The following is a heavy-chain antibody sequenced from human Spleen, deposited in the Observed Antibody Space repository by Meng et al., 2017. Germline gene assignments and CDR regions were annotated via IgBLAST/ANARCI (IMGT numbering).Heavy chain of an antibody. D-gene: IGHD2-21*02. Sequence: QVQQQQWGAGLLKPSETLSLTCAVHGESFSGYYWSWIRQPPGKGLEWMGGVDDSGTTDYNPSLKSRVTMSVTTSKKQFSLKLTSVTAADTALYYCRLAYCISDCGDYWGQGILVTVSS. CDR3: RLAYCISDCGDY. J-gene: IGHJ4*02. CDR1: GESFSGYY. V-gene: IGHV4-34*01. CDR2: VDDSGTT.